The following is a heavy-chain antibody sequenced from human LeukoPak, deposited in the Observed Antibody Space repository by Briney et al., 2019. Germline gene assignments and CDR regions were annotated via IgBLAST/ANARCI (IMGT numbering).Heavy chain of an antibody. CDR3: ATWSDAWEFDS. D-gene: IGHD1-26*01. Sequence: PGGSLRLSCAASGFTFSNSWMTWLRQPQGKGMEWVAPIKEDGTDKYYVDSVTGRFIISRDNTTNSLYLQISCMRAEDTAAYYCATWSDAWEFDSWGQGRLVSVSS. V-gene: IGHV3-7*05. CDR1: GFTFSNSW. CDR2: IKEDGTDK. J-gene: IGHJ4*02.